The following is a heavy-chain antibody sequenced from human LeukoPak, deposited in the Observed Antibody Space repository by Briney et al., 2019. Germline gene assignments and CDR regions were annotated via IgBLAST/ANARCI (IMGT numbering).Heavy chain of an antibody. V-gene: IGHV5-51*01. CDR1: AYSFTNYW. CDR2: MYPGDSDT. Sequence: GESLKISCKDFAYSFTNYWIGWVRQMPGKGLEWMGIMYPGDSDTRYSPSFQGQVTISADKSINTAYLQWSSLKASDTAIYYCARSNGVGATQYWGQGTLVTVSS. J-gene: IGHJ4*02. D-gene: IGHD1-26*01. CDR3: ARSNGVGATQY.